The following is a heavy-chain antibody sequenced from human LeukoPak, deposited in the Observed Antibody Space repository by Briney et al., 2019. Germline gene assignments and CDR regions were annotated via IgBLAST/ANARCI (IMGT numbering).Heavy chain of an antibody. D-gene: IGHD2-15*01. CDR3: ARGGTWFDP. Sequence: PSETLSLTCTVSGGSISSYYWSWIRQPPGKGLEWTGYIYYSGSTNYNPSLKSRVTISVDTSKNQFSLKLSSVTAADTAVYYCARGGTWFDPWGQGTLVTVSS. J-gene: IGHJ5*02. CDR1: GGSISSYY. CDR2: IYYSGST. V-gene: IGHV4-59*01.